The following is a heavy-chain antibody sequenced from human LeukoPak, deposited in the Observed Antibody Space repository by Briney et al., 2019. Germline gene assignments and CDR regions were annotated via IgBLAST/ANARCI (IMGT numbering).Heavy chain of an antibody. Sequence: GGSLSLSCAVSGSPLSSFWMSWVRQAPGEGLEWVANIKQDGSEKYYVDSVKGRFTISRDNAKNSLYLQMNSLRAEDTAVYYCARDFTYSYWGQGTLVTVSS. CDR1: GSPLSSFW. J-gene: IGHJ4*02. V-gene: IGHV3-7*01. D-gene: IGHD5-18*01. CDR3: ARDFTYSY. CDR2: IKQDGSEK.